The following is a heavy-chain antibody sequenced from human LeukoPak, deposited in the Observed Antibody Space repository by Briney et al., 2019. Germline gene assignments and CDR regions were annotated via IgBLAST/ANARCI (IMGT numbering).Heavy chain of an antibody. CDR2: INWNGGST. J-gene: IGHJ4*02. V-gene: IGHV3-20*04. CDR1: GFTFDDYG. CDR3: ARGSNNWYAFGDY. D-gene: IGHD6-13*01. Sequence: EGSVRLSCAASGFTFDDYGMSWVRQVPGKGLEWVSGINWNGGSTGYTDSVKGRFTISRDNAKNSLFLQMNSLRAEDTALYYCARGSNNWYAFGDYWGQGTLVTVSS.